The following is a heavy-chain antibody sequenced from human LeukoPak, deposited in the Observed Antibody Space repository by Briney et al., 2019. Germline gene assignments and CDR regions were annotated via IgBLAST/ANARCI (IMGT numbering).Heavy chain of an antibody. D-gene: IGHD3-3*01. CDR1: GGSFSGYY. Sequence: PSETLSLTCAVYGGSFSGYYWSWIRQPPGKGLEWIGEINHSGSTNYNPSLKSRVTISVDTSKNQFSLKLSPVTAADTAVYYCARGRRFVVDYGGQGTLVTVSS. J-gene: IGHJ4*02. CDR3: ARGRRFVVDY. CDR2: INHSGST. V-gene: IGHV4-34*01.